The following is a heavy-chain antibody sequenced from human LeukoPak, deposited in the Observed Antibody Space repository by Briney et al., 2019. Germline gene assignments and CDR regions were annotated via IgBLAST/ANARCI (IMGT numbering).Heavy chain of an antibody. CDR2: IYYSGST. Sequence: SETLSLTCTVSGGSISSGGYYWSWIRQHPGMGLEWIGYIYYSGSTYYNPSLKSRVTISVDSSKNQFSLKLSSVTAADTAVYYCARVARSGHYYYYFDYWGQGTLATVSP. V-gene: IGHV4-31*03. CDR3: ARVARSGHYYYYFDY. J-gene: IGHJ4*02. CDR1: GGSISSGGYY. D-gene: IGHD3-22*01.